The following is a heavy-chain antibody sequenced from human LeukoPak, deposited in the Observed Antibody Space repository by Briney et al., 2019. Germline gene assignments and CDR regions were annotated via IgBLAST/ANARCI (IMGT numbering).Heavy chain of an antibody. D-gene: IGHD6-13*01. J-gene: IGHJ5*02. V-gene: IGHV1-3*01. Sequence: ASVKVSCKASGYIFTTYAMHWVRQAPGQRLEWMGWINAGNGNTKYSQKFQGRVTVTRDTSASTVYMELSSLTSEDTAVYYCARDIDRVFNWFDPWGQGTLVTVSS. CDR1: GYIFTTYA. CDR2: INAGNGNT. CDR3: ARDIDRVFNWFDP.